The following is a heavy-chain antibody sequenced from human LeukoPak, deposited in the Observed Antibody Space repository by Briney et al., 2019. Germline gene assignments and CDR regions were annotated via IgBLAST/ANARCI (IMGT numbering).Heavy chain of an antibody. CDR2: INHSGST. D-gene: IGHD3-10*01. CDR1: GGSFSGYY. Sequence: SETLSLTCAVYGGSFSGYYWSWIRQPPGKGLEWIGEINHSGSTNYNPSLKSRVTISVDTSKNQFSLKLSSVTAADTAVYYCARLGNYVLLWFGEGNWFDPWGQGTLVTVSS. J-gene: IGHJ5*02. CDR3: ARLGNYVLLWFGEGNWFDP. V-gene: IGHV4-34*01.